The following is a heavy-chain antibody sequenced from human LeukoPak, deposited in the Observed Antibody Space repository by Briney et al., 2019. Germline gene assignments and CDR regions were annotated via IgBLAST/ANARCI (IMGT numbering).Heavy chain of an antibody. J-gene: IGHJ4*02. D-gene: IGHD2-15*01. V-gene: IGHV3-11*01. Sequence: PGGSLRLSCAASGFTFSDYYMSWIRQAPGKGLEWVSYISGSGHTIYYTDSVKGRFTISRDNAKNSLYLQMISLRAEDTAVYYCASGSGGSYYFDYWAREPWSPSPQ. CDR3: ASGSGGSYYFDY. CDR1: GFTFSDYY. CDR2: ISGSGHTI.